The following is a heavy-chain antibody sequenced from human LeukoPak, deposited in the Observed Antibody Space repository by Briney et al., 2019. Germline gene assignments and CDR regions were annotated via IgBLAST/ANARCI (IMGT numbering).Heavy chain of an antibody. J-gene: IGHJ6*02. D-gene: IGHD3-16*01. V-gene: IGHV3-53*01. CDR3: ARDRVEVTTSMLGGVKRTVTDYYGMDV. CDR1: GFTVSNNH. Sequence: GGSLRLSCGASGFTVSNNHMSWVRQAPGKGLEWVSITYSDGTTYYADSVKGRFTISRDNSRNTLYVQMNSLRAEDTAVYFCARDRVEVTTSMLGGVKRTVTDYYGMDVWGQGTTVTVSS. CDR2: TYSDGTT.